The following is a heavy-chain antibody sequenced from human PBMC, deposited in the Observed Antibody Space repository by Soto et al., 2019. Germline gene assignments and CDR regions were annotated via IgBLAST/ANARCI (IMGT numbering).Heavy chain of an antibody. Sequence: ASVKVSCKANGYTFRNYAMHWVRQAPGQGLEWMGWINGGNGNTKYSQKFQGRVTITRDTSASTAYMELSSLRSEDTAVYYCARDGPIYDILSARYFYGMDVWGQWTTVTVSS. CDR3: ARDGPIYDILSARYFYGMDV. V-gene: IGHV1-3*01. CDR1: GYTFRNYA. CDR2: INGGNGNT. J-gene: IGHJ6*02. D-gene: IGHD3-9*01.